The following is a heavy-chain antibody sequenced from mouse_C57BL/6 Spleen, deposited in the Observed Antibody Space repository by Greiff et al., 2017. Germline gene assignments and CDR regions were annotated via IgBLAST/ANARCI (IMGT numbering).Heavy chain of an antibody. Sequence: EVKLMESGGGLVKPGGSLKLSCAASGFTFSDYGMHWVRQAPEKGLEWVAYISSGSSTIYYADTVKGRFTISRDNAKNTLFLQMTSLRSEDTAMYYCARGYGSPYCFDYWGQGTTLTVSS. CDR2: ISSGSSTI. CDR3: ARGYGSPYCFDY. D-gene: IGHD1-1*01. V-gene: IGHV5-17*01. CDR1: GFTFSDYG. J-gene: IGHJ2*01.